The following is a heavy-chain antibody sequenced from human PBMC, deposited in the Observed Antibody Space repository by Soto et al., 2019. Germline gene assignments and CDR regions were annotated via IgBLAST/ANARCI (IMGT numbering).Heavy chain of an antibody. D-gene: IGHD3-3*01. CDR3: ARDLWLFGAVTEIGWFEP. V-gene: IGHV1-3*01. CDR1: GYTFTSYA. Sequence: ASVKVSCKASGYTFTSYAMHWVRQAPGQRLEWMGWINAGNGNTKYSQKFQGRVTITRDTSASTAYMELSSLRSEDTAVYYCARDLWLFGAVTEIGWFEPWGQRTLVTVSS. CDR2: INAGNGNT. J-gene: IGHJ5*02.